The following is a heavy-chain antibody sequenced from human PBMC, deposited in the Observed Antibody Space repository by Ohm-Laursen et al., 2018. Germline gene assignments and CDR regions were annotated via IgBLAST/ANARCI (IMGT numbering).Heavy chain of an antibody. V-gene: IGHV3-7*01. CDR1: GFTFSSYW. Sequence: SLRLSCTASGFTFSSYWMTWVRQASGKGLEWVATIKEDGSVKQYVDSVKGRFTISRDNAKNTLYLQMNSLRAEDTAVYYCAREELESSGWADWGQGTLVTVSS. CDR3: AREELESSGWAD. CDR2: IKEDGSVK. J-gene: IGHJ4*02. D-gene: IGHD6-19*01.